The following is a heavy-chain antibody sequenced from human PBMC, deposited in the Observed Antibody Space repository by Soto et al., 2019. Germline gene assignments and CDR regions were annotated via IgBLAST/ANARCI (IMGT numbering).Heavy chain of an antibody. CDR3: AREDYGGNSDY. V-gene: IGHV4-31*11. J-gene: IGHJ4*02. Sequence: SETLSLTCAVYGGSLSGYYWSWIRQHPGKGLEWIGYIYYSGSTYYNPSLKSRVTISVDTSKNQFSLKLSSVTAADTAVYYCAREDYGGNSDYWGQGPLVTVSS. D-gene: IGHD4-17*01. CDR1: GGSLSGYY. CDR2: IYYSGST.